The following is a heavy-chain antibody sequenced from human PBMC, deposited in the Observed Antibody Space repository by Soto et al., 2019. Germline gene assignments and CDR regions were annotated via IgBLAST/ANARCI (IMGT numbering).Heavy chain of an antibody. CDR1: GGSINSGGYY. CDR2: IFYSGST. Sequence: QVQLQESGPGLVKPSQTLSLTCSVSGGSINSGGYYWTWIRQHPGKGLEWIGNIFYSGSTSYNPSLKRRLTISIGTSKTHFSLRLTSVTAADTAVYYCARNSVSNKIDFWGQGTLVTVSS. J-gene: IGHJ4*02. CDR3: ARNSVSNKIDF. V-gene: IGHV4-31*03. D-gene: IGHD1-26*01.